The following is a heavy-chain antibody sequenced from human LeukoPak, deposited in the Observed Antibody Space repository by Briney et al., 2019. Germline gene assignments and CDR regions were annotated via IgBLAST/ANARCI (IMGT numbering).Heavy chain of an antibody. V-gene: IGHV4-38-2*02. CDR1: GYSISSGYY. CDR2: IDRSGTT. J-gene: IGHJ4*02. CDR3: ARGPPRYSSY. Sequence: SETLSLTCSVSGYSISSGYYWGWVRQAPGKGLEWIGSIDRSGTTNYNPSLKRRVTISVDTSKNQFSLNVRSVTAADTAVYYCARGPPRYSSYWGQGTLVTVSS. D-gene: IGHD5-18*01.